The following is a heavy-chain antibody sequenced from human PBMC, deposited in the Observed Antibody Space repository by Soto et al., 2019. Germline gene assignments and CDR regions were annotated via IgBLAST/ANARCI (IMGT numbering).Heavy chain of an antibody. CDR2: IIPILGIA. J-gene: IGHJ4*02. V-gene: IGHV1-69*02. D-gene: IGHD3-10*01. CDR3: AYYYGSGSYYGNFDY. CDR1: GGTFSSYT. Sequence: ASVKVSCKASGGTFSSYTISWVRQAPGQGLEWMGRIIPILGIANYAQKFQGRVTITADKSTSTAYMELSSLRSEDTAVYYCAYYYGSGSYYGNFDYWGQGTLVTVSS.